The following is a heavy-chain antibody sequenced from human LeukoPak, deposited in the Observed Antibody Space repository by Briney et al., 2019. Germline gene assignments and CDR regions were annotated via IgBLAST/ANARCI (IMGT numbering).Heavy chain of an antibody. J-gene: IGHJ4*02. V-gene: IGHV3-23*01. CDR1: RFTFNSYA. CDR3: ARALLVIRGGTVEYYFDY. D-gene: IGHD2-8*02. CDR2: IGGSNGIT. Sequence: GGSLRLSCAASRFTFNSYAMSWVRQAPGKGLEWVSVIGGSNGITFYVGSVKGRFTISRDNSKDTLYLQMSSLRAEDTAVYYCARALLVIRGGTVEYYFDYWGQGTLVTVSS.